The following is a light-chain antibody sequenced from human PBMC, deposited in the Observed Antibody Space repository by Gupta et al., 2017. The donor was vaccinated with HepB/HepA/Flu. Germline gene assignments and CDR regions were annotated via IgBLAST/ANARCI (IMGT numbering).Light chain of an antibody. CDR3: QQFNSFSIA. J-gene: IGKJ5*01. V-gene: IGKV1-9*01. CDR2: AAS. CDR1: QGINND. Sequence: DIQLTQSPSFLSASVGDRVTITCRASQGINNDLAWLQQKPGKAPKLLIYAASTLQSGVPSRFSGSGSGTEFTLTISSLHPEDRATYDGQQFNSFSIAFGQGTRLEIK.